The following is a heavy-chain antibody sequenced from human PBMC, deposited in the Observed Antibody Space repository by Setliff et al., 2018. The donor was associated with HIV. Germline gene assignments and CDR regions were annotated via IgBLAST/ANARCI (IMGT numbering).Heavy chain of an antibody. CDR2: INPNMGDT. CDR3: ARQDIPTGYYLFDY. V-gene: IGHV1-2*06. D-gene: IGHD3-9*01. Sequence: ASVKVSCKASGYKFTGHHIQWMRQAPGQGLEWVGRINPNMGDTQYAQKFQGRIIMTRDTSINTVYMELGSLTSDDTALYYCARQDIPTGYYLFDYWGQGTQVTVSS. J-gene: IGHJ4*02. CDR1: GYKFTGHH.